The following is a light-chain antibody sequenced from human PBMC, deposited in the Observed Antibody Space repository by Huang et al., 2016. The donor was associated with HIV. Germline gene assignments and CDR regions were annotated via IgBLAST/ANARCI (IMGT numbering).Light chain of an antibody. CDR1: QSVSRY. J-gene: IGKJ1*01. Sequence: IQVTQSPSSLSASVGDRVTITCRASQSVSRYLNWYQQKPGKGPKLLIYAASTLHSGIPSRVSGSGAGTDFTLTISSLQPEDFATYYCQQSYSKPFPFGQGTKVEIK. V-gene: IGKV1-39*01. CDR3: QQSYSKPFP. CDR2: AAS.